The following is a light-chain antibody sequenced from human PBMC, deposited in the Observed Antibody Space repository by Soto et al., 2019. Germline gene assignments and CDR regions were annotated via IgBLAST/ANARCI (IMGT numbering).Light chain of an antibody. J-gene: IGLJ2*01. CDR1: SSDVGAYNY. Sequence: QSALTQPASVSGSPGQSITISCTGTSSDVGAYNYVSWYQQHPGEAPKLMIYDVTNRPSGVSNRFSGSKSGNTASLTISGLQAEDEAAYYCISYTISSALVVFGGGTKLTVL. CDR2: DVT. V-gene: IGLV2-14*03. CDR3: ISYTISSALVV.